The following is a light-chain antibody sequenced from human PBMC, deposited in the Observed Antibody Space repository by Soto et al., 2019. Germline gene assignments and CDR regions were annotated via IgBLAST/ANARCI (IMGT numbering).Light chain of an antibody. CDR1: SSNIGSNY. CDR2: RNN. Sequence: QSVLTQPPSASGTPGQRVTISCSGSSSNIGSNYVYWYHQLPGTAPKLLIYRNNQRPSGVPDRFSGSKSGTSASVSISGLRSEDEADYYCAAWDDSLSGWVFGGGTKLTVL. J-gene: IGLJ3*02. V-gene: IGLV1-47*01. CDR3: AAWDDSLSGWV.